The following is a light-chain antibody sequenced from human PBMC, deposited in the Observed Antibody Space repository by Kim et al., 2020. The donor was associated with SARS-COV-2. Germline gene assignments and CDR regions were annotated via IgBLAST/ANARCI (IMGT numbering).Light chain of an antibody. J-gene: IGKJ4*01. CDR2: DTS. Sequence: ETVMTQSPATLSASPGERVTLSCRASQSVSNRLAWYQQKHGRAPRLLIYDTSTRATAIPPRFSGSGSGTEFTLTISSLQSEDFAVYYCQKYYDGPPLTFGGGTKVDIK. V-gene: IGKV3-15*01. CDR1: QSVSNR. CDR3: QKYYDGPPLT.